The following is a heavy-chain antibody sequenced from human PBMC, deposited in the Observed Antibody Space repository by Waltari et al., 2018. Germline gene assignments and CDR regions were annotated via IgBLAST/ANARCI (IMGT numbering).Heavy chain of an antibody. CDR3: ATYIGASIGTAAFDV. CDR1: GGSITSNPHH. V-gene: IGHV4-39*01. J-gene: IGHJ3*01. D-gene: IGHD5-12*01. Sequence: QLHLQESDPGLVKPSETLSLTCSVSGGSITSNPHHWGWIRQPPGKGPEWTGTISYSGATYNNPSLKSRVTISVDTSKNQYSLKLTSVTAADTAVYYCATYIGASIGTAAFDVWGQGTMVTVSS. CDR2: ISYSGAT.